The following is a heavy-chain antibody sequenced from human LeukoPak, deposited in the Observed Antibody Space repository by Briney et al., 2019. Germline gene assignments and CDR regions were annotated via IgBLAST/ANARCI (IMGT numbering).Heavy chain of an antibody. CDR3: ARAGFSLAPHRGTPFDY. D-gene: IGHD6-6*01. J-gene: IGHJ4*02. V-gene: IGHV4-34*01. CDR2: INHSGST. CDR1: GESFSDYY. Sequence: SETLSLTCAVYGESFSDYYWSWIRQPPGKGLEWIGEINHSGSTNYSPSLKSGVTISVNTSKNQFSLKLTSVTAADTAVYSGARAGFSLAPHRGTPFDYWGQRTLVTVSS.